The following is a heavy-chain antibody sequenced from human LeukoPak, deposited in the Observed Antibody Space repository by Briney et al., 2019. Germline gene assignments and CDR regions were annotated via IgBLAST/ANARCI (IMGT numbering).Heavy chain of an antibody. J-gene: IGHJ4*02. CDR3: ARHKSDYGDYHAH. CDR2: IYYSGST. D-gene: IGHD4-17*01. CDR1: DGSMSGYY. Sequence: SETLSLTCTGSDGSMSGYYWSWIRQPPGKGLEWIGYIYYSGSTNYNPSLKRRVTISEDRSMNQFSLKLSSVTAADTAVYYCARHKSDYGDYHAHWGQGTLVTVSS. V-gene: IGHV4-59*08.